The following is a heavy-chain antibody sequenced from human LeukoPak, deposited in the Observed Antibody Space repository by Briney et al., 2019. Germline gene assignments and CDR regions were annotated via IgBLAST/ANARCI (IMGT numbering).Heavy chain of an antibody. V-gene: IGHV1-69*01. CDR1: GGTFSSYA. CDR2: IIPIFVTA. J-gene: IGHJ4*02. CDR3: AREGVNYDILTGYSPRTPPDY. D-gene: IGHD3-9*01. Sequence: ASVKVSCKASGGTFSSYAISWVRQAPGQGLEWMGGIIPIFVTANYAQKFKGRVTITADESTSTPYMELSRMRSEDTAVYYCAREGVNYDILTGYSPRTPPDYWGQGTLVTVSS.